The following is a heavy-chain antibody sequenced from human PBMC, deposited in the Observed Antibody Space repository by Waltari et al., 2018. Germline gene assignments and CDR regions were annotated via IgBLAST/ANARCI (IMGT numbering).Heavy chain of an antibody. D-gene: IGHD5-12*01. V-gene: IGHV3-48*03. CDR3: VRDRTGYDY. CDR2: ISSSGSTI. CDR1: GFNFSTYE. J-gene: IGHJ4*01. Sequence: EVQLVESGGGLVQPGGSLRLSCTASGFNFSTYEMNWVRQAPGKGLEWVSYISSSGSTIYSADSMKGRFIISRDNAKSSLYLQMNSLRAEDTAVYYCVRDRTGYDYWGHGTLVTVSS.